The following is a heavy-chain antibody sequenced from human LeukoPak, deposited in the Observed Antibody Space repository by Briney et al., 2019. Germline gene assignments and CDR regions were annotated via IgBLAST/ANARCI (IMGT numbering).Heavy chain of an antibody. D-gene: IGHD2-15*01. CDR2: IYYSGST. CDR1: GGSISSSKKY. Sequence: NPSETLSLTCNVSGGSISSSKKYWGWIRQPPGEGLEWIGSIYYSGSTYYNPSLKSRVTISVDTSKNQFSLKLSSVTAADTAVYYCARQGSIWWYAWYFDLWGRGTLVTVSS. V-gene: IGHV4-39*01. CDR3: ARQGSIWWYAWYFDL. J-gene: IGHJ2*01.